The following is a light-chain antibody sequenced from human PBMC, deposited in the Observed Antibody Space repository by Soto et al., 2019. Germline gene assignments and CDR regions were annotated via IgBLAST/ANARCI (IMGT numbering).Light chain of an antibody. CDR1: SSDVGVYNF. V-gene: IGLV2-14*01. CDR2: ELS. J-gene: IGLJ3*02. CDR3: SSYSSSSTWV. Sequence: QSVLTQPASVSGSPEQSITISCTGTSSDVGVYNFVSWYQQHPRKAPKLIIYELSFRPSGVSNRFSGSKSGNTASLTISGLQAEDEADYYCSSYSSSSTWVFGGGTKLTVL.